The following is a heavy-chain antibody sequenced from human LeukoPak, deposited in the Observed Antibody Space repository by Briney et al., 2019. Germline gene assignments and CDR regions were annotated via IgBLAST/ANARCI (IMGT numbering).Heavy chain of an antibody. V-gene: IGHV3-11*01. CDR1: GFIFSDYY. J-gene: IGHJ4*02. Sequence: GVSLRLSCAASGFIFSDYYMTWIRQAPGKGLEWISYISTLGHTIYYADSVKGRFTISRDDAKNSLYLQMNNLRAEDTAVYYCAYSGRFGELFDWGQGTLVTVSS. D-gene: IGHD3-10*01. CDR2: ISTLGHTI. CDR3: AYSGRFGELFD.